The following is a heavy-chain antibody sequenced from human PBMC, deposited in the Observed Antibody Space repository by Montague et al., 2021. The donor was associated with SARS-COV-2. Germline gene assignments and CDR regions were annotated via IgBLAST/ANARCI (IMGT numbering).Heavy chain of an antibody. CDR2: IKGDGSNK. Sequence: SLRLSCAASGFTFRTYWMTWVRQAPGKGLEWVANIKGDGSNKHFVDSVEGRFTISRDNAKNSLYLLMTNLRVDDTAVYYCARDTTSFNSGIYYDAFDVWGQGTMVTVSS. D-gene: IGHD1-26*01. CDR3: ARDTTSFNSGIYYDAFDV. CDR1: GFTFRTYW. J-gene: IGHJ3*01. V-gene: IGHV3-7*03.